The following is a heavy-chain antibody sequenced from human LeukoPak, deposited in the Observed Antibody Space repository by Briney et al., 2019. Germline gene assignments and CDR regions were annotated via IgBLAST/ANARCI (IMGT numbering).Heavy chain of an antibody. CDR1: GFTFSSYG. D-gene: IGHD5-18*01. J-gene: IGHJ4*02. CDR2: IWYDGSNK. V-gene: IGHV3-33*01. Sequence: GRSLRLSCAASGFTFSSYGMHWVRQAPGKGLEWVAFIWYDGSNKYYADSVKGRFTISRDNSKNTLYLQMNSLRAEDTAVYYCARTYGYSYGHIDYWGQGTLVTVSS. CDR3: ARTYGYSYGHIDY.